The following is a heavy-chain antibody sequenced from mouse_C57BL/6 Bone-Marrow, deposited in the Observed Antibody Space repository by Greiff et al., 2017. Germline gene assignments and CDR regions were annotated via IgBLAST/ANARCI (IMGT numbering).Heavy chain of an antibody. D-gene: IGHD1-1*01. CDR2: ISDGGSYT. V-gene: IGHV5-4*03. CDR3: ARGGPVVARDYYAMDY. CDR1: GFTFSSYA. Sequence: EVKLMESGGGLVKPGGSLKLSCAASGFTFSSYAMSWVRQTPEKRLEWVATISDGGSYTYYPDNVKGRFTISRDNAKNNLYLQMSHLKSEDTAMYYCARGGPVVARDYYAMDYWGQGTSVTVSS. J-gene: IGHJ4*01.